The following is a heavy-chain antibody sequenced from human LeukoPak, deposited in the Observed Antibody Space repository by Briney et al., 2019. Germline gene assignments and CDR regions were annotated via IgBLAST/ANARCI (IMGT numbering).Heavy chain of an antibody. V-gene: IGHV3-30*02. D-gene: IGHD3-3*01. Sequence: PGGSLRLSCAASGFTFSSYGMHWVRQAPGKGLEWVAFIRYDGSNKYYADSVKGRFTISRDNSKNTLHLQMNSLRAEDTAVYYCAKGPRITIFGGSGENWFDPWGQGTLVAVSP. CDR1: GFTFSSYG. J-gene: IGHJ5*02. CDR3: AKGPRITIFGGSGENWFDP. CDR2: IRYDGSNK.